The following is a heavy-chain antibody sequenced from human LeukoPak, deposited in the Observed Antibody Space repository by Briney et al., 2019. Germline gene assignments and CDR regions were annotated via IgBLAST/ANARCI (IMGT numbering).Heavy chain of an antibody. CDR3: ARESGYSSSWYVGNWFDP. Sequence: SETLSLTCTVSGGSISSRSYYWGWIRQPPGKGLEWIGSIYYSGSTYYNPSLKSRVTISVDTSKNQFSLKLSSVTAADTAVYYCARESGYSSSWYVGNWFDPWGQGTLVTVSS. V-gene: IGHV4-39*02. J-gene: IGHJ5*02. CDR2: IYYSGST. CDR1: GGSISSRSYY. D-gene: IGHD6-13*01.